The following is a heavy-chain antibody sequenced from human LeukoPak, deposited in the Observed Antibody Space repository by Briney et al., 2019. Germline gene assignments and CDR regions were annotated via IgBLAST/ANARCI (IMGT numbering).Heavy chain of an antibody. CDR3: ARFRQIGGVNWFDP. D-gene: IGHD2-8*01. J-gene: IGHJ5*02. Sequence: GASVKVSCKASGYTFTSYGISWVRQAPGQGLEWMGWIGAYNGNTNYALKLQGRVTMTTDTSTSTAYMELRSLRSDDTAVYYCARFRQIGGVNWFDPWGQGTLVTVSS. CDR1: GYTFTSYG. CDR2: IGAYNGNT. V-gene: IGHV1-18*01.